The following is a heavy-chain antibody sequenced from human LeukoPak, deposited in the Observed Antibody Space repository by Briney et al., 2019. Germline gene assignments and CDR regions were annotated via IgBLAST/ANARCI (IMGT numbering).Heavy chain of an antibody. D-gene: IGHD6-19*01. CDR3: AKGQQWLARAAYFDY. Sequence: GGSPRLSCAASGFTFSSYGMHWVRQAPGKGLEWVAVISYDGSNKYYADSVKGRFTISRDNSKNTLYLQMNSLRAEDTAVYYCAKGQQWLARAAYFDYWGQGTLVTVSS. J-gene: IGHJ4*02. V-gene: IGHV3-30*18. CDR1: GFTFSSYG. CDR2: ISYDGSNK.